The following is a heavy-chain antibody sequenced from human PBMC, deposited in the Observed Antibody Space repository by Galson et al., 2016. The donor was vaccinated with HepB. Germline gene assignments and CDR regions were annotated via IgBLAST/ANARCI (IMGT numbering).Heavy chain of an antibody. CDR1: GFTFTSYE. D-gene: IGHD3-10*01. CDR2: ISGSGNSI. J-gene: IGHJ6*02. CDR3: AREWFGEYGMDV. V-gene: IGHV3-48*03. Sequence: SLRLSCAASGFTFTSYEMNWVRQAPGKGLEWVSYISGSGNSIYYADSVRGRFTISRDNAKNSLYLQMNSLRAEDTAVYYCAREWFGEYGMDVWGQGTTATVSS.